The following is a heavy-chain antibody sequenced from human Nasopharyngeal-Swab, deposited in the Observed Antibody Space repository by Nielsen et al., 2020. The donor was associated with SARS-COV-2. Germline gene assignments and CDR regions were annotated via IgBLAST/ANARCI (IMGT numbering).Heavy chain of an antibody. CDR3: AKARLGAAPYDY. CDR2: LWYDGNDK. CDR1: GYTFSSYG. D-gene: IGHD2-15*01. Sequence: GGSLRLSCAASGYTFSSYGMHWVRQAPGKGLEWVAVLWYDGNDKYYADSVKGRFTVSRDYPRNTLYLEMSSLRAEDTAVYYCAKARLGAAPYDYWGQGTLVTVSS. J-gene: IGHJ4*02. V-gene: IGHV3-33*06.